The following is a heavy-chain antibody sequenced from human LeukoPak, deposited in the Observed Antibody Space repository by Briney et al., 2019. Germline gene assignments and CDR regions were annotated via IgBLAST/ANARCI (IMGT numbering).Heavy chain of an antibody. J-gene: IGHJ4*02. CDR2: IIPIFGTA. D-gene: IGHD2-2*01. V-gene: IGHV1-69*13. Sequence: GASVKVSCKASGGTFSSYAISWVRQAPGHGLEWMGGIIPIFGTANYAQKFQGRVTISADEPTSTAYMELSRLRSEDTAVYYCARLQSVVVVPAATAREEIDYWGQGTLVTVSS. CDR3: ARLQSVVVVPAATAREEIDY. CDR1: GGTFSSYA.